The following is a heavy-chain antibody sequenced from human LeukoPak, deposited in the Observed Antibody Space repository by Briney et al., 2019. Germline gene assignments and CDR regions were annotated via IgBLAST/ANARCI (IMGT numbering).Heavy chain of an antibody. CDR1: GFTFSDYT. CDR3: ARDESGDNDAFDI. CDR2: ISGSSNYV. J-gene: IGHJ3*02. V-gene: IGHV3-21*01. D-gene: IGHD2-21*01. Sequence: RGSLRLSCAASGFTFSDYTMNWVRLAPGKGLEWVSSISGSSNYVYYADSVKGRFTISRGNAKNSLYLQMNSLRVEDTAVYYCARDESGDNDAFDIWGQGTMVTVSS.